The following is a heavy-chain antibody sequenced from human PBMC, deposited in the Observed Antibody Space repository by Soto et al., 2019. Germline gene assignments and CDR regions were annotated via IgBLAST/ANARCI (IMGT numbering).Heavy chain of an antibody. Sequence: SETLSLTCTVSGGSVSSGSYYWSWIRQPPGKGLEWIGYIYYSGSTNYNPSLKSRVTISVDTSKNQFSLKLSSVTAADTAVYYCARGDIAALAGWFDPWGQGTLVTVSS. CDR3: ARGDIAALAGWFDP. CDR1: GGSVSSGSYY. D-gene: IGHD6-13*01. CDR2: IYYSGST. V-gene: IGHV4-61*01. J-gene: IGHJ5*02.